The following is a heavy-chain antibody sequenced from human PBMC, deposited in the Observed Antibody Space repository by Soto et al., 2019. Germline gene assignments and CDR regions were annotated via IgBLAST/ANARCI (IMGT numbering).Heavy chain of an antibody. CDR3: ATGGIGDY. Sequence: QVQLQQWGAGLLKPSETLSLTCTVYGGSFSDYYWSWIRQPPGKGLEWIGEINHSGSTNYNPSLXSXAXXAVATSKTQPPLKLSSVTAADTAVYYWATGGIGDYWGQGTLVTVSS. D-gene: IGHD3-10*01. CDR2: INHSGST. V-gene: IGHV4-34*01. J-gene: IGHJ4*02. CDR1: GGSFSDYY.